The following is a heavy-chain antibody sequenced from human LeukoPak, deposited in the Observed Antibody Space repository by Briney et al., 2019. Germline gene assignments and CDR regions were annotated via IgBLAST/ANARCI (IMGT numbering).Heavy chain of an antibody. CDR1: GGSISSSIYY. J-gene: IGHJ4*02. CDR2: IYYSGNT. Sequence: PSETLSLTCTASGGSISSSIYYWGRIRQPPGKGLEWIGSIYYSGNTYYNPSLKSRVTMSVDTSKNQFSLKLSSVTAADTAVYYCARQGSGNYLSPVNYWGQGTLVTVSS. CDR3: ARQGSGNYLSPVNY. V-gene: IGHV4-39*01. D-gene: IGHD1-26*01.